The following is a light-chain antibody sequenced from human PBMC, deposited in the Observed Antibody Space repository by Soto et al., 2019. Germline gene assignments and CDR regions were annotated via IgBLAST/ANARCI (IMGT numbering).Light chain of an antibody. CDR1: SSDVGGSEF. CDR2: DVT. Sequence: QSALTQPRSVSGSPRQSVTISCNGSSSDVGGSEFVSWYQQHPVKAPKLVIYDVTKRPSGVPDRFSGSKSGNTASLTISGLQAEDEADYYCCSYAGNSLWVFGGGTKLTVL. J-gene: IGLJ3*02. V-gene: IGLV2-11*01. CDR3: CSYAGNSLWV.